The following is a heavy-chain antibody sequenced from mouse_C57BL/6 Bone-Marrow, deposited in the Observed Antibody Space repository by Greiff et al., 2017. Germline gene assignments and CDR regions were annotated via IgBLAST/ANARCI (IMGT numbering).Heavy chain of an antibody. Sequence: EVQVVESGEGLVKPGGSLKLSCAASGFTFSSYAMSWVRQTPEKRLEWVAYISSGGDYIYYADTVKGRFTISRDNARNTLYLQMSSLKSEDTAMYYCTRAMVTKWYFDVWGTGTTVTVSS. J-gene: IGHJ1*03. CDR2: ISSGGDYI. CDR1: GFTFSSYA. D-gene: IGHD2-3*01. V-gene: IGHV5-9-1*02. CDR3: TRAMVTKWYFDV.